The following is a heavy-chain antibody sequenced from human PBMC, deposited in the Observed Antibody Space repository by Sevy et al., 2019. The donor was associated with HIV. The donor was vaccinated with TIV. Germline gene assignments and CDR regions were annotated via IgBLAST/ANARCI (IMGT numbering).Heavy chain of an antibody. J-gene: IGHJ4*02. V-gene: IGHV3-30*03. D-gene: IGHD6-19*01. CDR2: ISYDGSNK. Sequence: GGSLRLSCAASGFTFSSYGMHWVRQAPGRGLEWVAVISYDGSNKYYADSVKGRFTISRDNSKNTLYLQMNSLRAEDTAVYYCAMMHSSGSNLDYWGQRTLVTVSS. CDR1: GFTFSSYG. CDR3: AMMHSSGSNLDY.